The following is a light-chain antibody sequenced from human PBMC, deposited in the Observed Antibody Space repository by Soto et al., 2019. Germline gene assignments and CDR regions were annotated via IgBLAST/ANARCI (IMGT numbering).Light chain of an antibody. CDR2: EVS. CDR3: SSYTSSSTWV. V-gene: IGLV2-14*01. Sequence: QSALTQPASVSGSPGQSITISCTGTSSDVGGYNYVSWYQHHPGKAPKLMIYEVSDRLSGVSNRFSGSKSGNTASLTISGLQADDEADYYCSSYTSSSTWVFGGGTKLTVL. CDR1: SSDVGGYNY. J-gene: IGLJ3*02.